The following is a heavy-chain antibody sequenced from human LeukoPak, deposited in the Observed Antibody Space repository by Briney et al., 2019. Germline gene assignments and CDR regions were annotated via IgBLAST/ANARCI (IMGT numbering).Heavy chain of an antibody. Sequence: GGSLRLSCAASGFTFSSYVMHWVRQAPGKGLEWVAFIRSDGSDTDYADSVKGRFTVSRDNSKNTLFLQLNSLRTEDTALYYCATDYWGGHYWGQGTLVTVSS. V-gene: IGHV3-30*02. D-gene: IGHD7-27*01. CDR1: GFTFSSYV. CDR2: IRSDGSDT. J-gene: IGHJ4*02. CDR3: ATDYWGGHY.